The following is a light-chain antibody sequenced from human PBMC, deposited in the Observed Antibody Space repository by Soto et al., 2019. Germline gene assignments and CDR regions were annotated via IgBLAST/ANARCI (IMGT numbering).Light chain of an antibody. V-gene: IGKV3-11*01. CDR3: QHRSNWLA. CDR2: DAS. J-gene: IGKJ4*01. Sequence: EIVLTQSPATLSLSPWERATLSCRASQSVSSYLAWYQQKPGQAPRLLIYDASNRATGIPARFSGSGSGTDFTLIITSLEPADFALYYCQHRSNWLAFGGGTKVEIK. CDR1: QSVSSY.